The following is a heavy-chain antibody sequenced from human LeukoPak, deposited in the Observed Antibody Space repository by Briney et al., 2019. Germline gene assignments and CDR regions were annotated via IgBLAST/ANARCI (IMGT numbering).Heavy chain of an antibody. CDR2: IYYSGRT. D-gene: IGHD5-18*01. Sequence: SETLSLTCSVSGGSISSYYWSWIRQPPGKGLEWIGYIYYSGRTNYNPSLKSRVTISVDTSKNQFSLTLSSVSAADTAVYYCARGQKYRNGYTVTELGSGYFDYWGQGTLVTVSS. V-gene: IGHV4-59*01. CDR3: ARGQKYRNGYTVTELGSGYFDY. CDR1: GGSISSYY. J-gene: IGHJ4*02.